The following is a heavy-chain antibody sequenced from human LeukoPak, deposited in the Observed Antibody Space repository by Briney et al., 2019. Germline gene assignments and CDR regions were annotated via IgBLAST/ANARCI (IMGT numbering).Heavy chain of an antibody. Sequence: SGGSLRLSCTASGFTFSSLAMTWVRQAPGKGLEWVSTISGSGGSTYYADSVKGRFTISRDNSKNTLYLQINSLRAEDTAVYYCAKDLDGDYARYFDLWGRGTLVTVPS. CDR1: GFTFSSLA. J-gene: IGHJ2*01. V-gene: IGHV3-23*01. CDR2: ISGSGGST. CDR3: AKDLDGDYARYFDL. D-gene: IGHD4-17*01.